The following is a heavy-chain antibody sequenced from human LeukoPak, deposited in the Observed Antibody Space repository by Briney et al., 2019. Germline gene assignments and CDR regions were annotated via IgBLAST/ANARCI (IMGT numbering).Heavy chain of an antibody. J-gene: IGHJ4*02. D-gene: IGHD1-26*01. Sequence: PSETLSLTCAVYGGSFSTYYWSWVRQPPGKGLEGIEEITRNGYTNYNPSLKSRVTISIDTSKNQFSLNLRSVTAADTAVYYCARGVGAEISGNFWGQGTLVTVSS. CDR3: ARGVGAEISGNF. CDR2: ITRNGYT. V-gene: IGHV4-34*01. CDR1: GGSFSTYY.